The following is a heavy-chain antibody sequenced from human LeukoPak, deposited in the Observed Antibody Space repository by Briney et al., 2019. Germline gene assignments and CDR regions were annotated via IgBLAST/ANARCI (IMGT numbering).Heavy chain of an antibody. Sequence: GGSLRLSCAASGFTFSSYEMNWVRQAPGKGLEGVSYISSSGSTIYYADSVKGRFTISRDSAKNSLYLQMNSLRAEDTAVYYCALGVVVISGYYFDYWGQGTLVTVSS. CDR3: ALGVVVISGYYFDY. D-gene: IGHD3-22*01. CDR2: ISSSGSTI. V-gene: IGHV3-48*03. J-gene: IGHJ4*02. CDR1: GFTFSSYE.